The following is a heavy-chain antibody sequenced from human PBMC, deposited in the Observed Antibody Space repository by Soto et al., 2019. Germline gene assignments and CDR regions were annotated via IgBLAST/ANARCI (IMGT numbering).Heavy chain of an antibody. D-gene: IGHD3-9*01. CDR2: INHSGST. Sequence: SQTLSLTCAVYGGSFSGYYWSWIRQPPGKGLEWIGEINHSGSTNYNPSLKSRVTISVDTSKNQFSLKLSSVTAADTAVYYCARVTPYYDILTGYPPSPYYMDVWGKGTTVTVSS. CDR3: ARVTPYYDILTGYPPSPYYMDV. V-gene: IGHV4-34*01. J-gene: IGHJ6*03. CDR1: GGSFSGYY.